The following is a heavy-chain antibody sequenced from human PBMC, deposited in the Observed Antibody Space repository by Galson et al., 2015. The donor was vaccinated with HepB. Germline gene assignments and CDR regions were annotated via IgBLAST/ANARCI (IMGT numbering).Heavy chain of an antibody. CDR2: ISGSGGST. CDR1: GLTFSSYA. J-gene: IGHJ6*02. D-gene: IGHD6-19*01. CDR3: AKDLFSSAWYGGMDV. V-gene: IGHV3-23*01. Sequence: SLRLSCAASGLTFSSYAMSWVRQAPGKGLEWVSGISGSGGSTYYVDSVKGRFTISRDNSKNTLYLQTNSLRAEDTAVYYCAKDLFSSAWYGGMDVWGQGTTVTVSS.